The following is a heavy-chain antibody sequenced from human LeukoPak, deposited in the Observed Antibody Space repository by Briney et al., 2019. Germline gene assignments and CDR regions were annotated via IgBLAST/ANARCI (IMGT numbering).Heavy chain of an antibody. CDR3: ARLSSWVFEI. J-gene: IGHJ3*02. V-gene: IGHV3-30*03. Sequence: GGSLRLSCAASGFTFSSYGMHWVRQAPGKGLEWVAVISYDGSNKYYADSVKGRFTISRDNSKNTLYLQMNSLRAEDTAVYFCARLSSWVFEIWGQGTMVTVSS. CDR1: GFTFSSYG. D-gene: IGHD3-16*01. CDR2: ISYDGSNK.